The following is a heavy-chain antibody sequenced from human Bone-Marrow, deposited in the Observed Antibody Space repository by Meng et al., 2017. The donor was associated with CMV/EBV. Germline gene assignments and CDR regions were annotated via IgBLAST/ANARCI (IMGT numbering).Heavy chain of an antibody. D-gene: IGHD1-26*01. V-gene: IGHV1-18*01. CDR1: GYTFTSYG. CDR3: ARDYRGLLPKHIVGATPGY. CDR2: ISAYNGNT. Sequence: ASVKVSCKASGYTFTSYGISWVRQAPGQGLEWMGWISAYNGNTNYAQKLQGRVTMTTDTSTSTAYMELRSLRSDDTAVYYCARDYRGLLPKHIVGATPGYWGQERWSPSP. J-gene: IGHJ4*01.